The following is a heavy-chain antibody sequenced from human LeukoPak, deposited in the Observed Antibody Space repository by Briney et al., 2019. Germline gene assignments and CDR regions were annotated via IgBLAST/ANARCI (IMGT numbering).Heavy chain of an antibody. Sequence: GGSLRLSCAASGFTVSSNYMSWVRQAPGKGLEWVSIIYSDGSTYYADSVKGRFTISRDNSKNTLYLQMNSLRAEDTAVYYCARDRMATIGLGAFDIWGQGTMVTVSS. J-gene: IGHJ3*02. V-gene: IGHV3-66*01. CDR2: IYSDGST. CDR1: GFTVSSNY. D-gene: IGHD5-24*01. CDR3: ARDRMATIGLGAFDI.